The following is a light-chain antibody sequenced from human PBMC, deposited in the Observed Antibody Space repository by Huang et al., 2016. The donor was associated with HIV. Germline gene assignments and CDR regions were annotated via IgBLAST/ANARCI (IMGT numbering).Light chain of an antibody. Sequence: DIQMTQSPSSLSASVGDRVTITCRASQNINSYLNWYQKKPGKAPKVLIYGASILQSGVPARFSGSGSGTDFTLTISSLQPDDCATYYCQQSDNIPPTFGQGTRV. CDR1: QNINSY. CDR3: QQSDNIPPT. V-gene: IGKV1-39*01. J-gene: IGKJ1*01. CDR2: GAS.